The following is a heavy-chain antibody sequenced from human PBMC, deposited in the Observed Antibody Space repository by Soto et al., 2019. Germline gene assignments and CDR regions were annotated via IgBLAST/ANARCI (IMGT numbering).Heavy chain of an antibody. D-gene: IGHD2-15*01. J-gene: IGHJ4*02. V-gene: IGHV4-30-4*08. CDR3: ASRGTTTYCSGGSCYARGFDY. CDR1: GGSISSSSFH. CDR2: IYYSGTT. Sequence: PSETLSLTCTVSGGSISSSSFHWGWIRQPPGKGLEWIGYIYYSGTTYYNPSLKSRVTISVDTSKNQFSLKLSSVTAADTAVYYCASRGTTTYCSGGSCYARGFDYWGQGTLVTVSS.